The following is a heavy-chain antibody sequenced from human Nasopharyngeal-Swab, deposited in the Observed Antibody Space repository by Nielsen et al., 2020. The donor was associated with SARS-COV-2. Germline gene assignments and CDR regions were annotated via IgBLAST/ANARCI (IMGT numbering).Heavy chain of an antibody. CDR2: IDYRGRA. CDR1: GGSVSDTDYF. CDR3: ASYYVGVDGQKRFDD. D-gene: IGHD1-26*01. V-gene: IGHV4-39*01. Sequence: SETLSLTCTVSGGSVSDTDYFWGWIRQPPVAGLGWIGNIDYRGRAFYNPSLKSRVGISVDMSRNQLSLNLHSVTAADTGVYYCASYYVGVDGQKRFDDWGQGTLVTVSS. J-gene: IGHJ4*02.